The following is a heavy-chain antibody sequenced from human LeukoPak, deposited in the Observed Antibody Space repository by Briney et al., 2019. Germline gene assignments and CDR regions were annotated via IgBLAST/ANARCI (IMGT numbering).Heavy chain of an antibody. CDR3: ARDLNSYLCFDP. CDR1: GFTFTKYG. J-gene: IGHJ5*02. Sequence: GGTLRLSCAASGFTFTKYGFDWVRQAPGKGVEWVAVICNDGSKRYYAESVKGRFTFSKDNSKNTVYLQVNILRFEDTALYYCARDLNSYLCFDPWGQGTLVTVSS. D-gene: IGHD3-10*01. V-gene: IGHV3-33*07. CDR2: ICNDGSKR.